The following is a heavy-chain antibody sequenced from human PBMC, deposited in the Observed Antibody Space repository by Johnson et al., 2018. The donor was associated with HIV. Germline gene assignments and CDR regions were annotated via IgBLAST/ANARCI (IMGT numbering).Heavy chain of an antibody. J-gene: IGHJ3*02. V-gene: IGHV3-43*01. Sequence: VQLVESGGVVVQPGGSLRLSCETSRFTFDDYAMHWVRQAPGKGLEWVSLISWDGGSTYYAESVTGRFTISRDNSKNSLYLQMNSLRTEDTALYYCAKDGSGDVRGAFDIWGQGKMVTVYS. CDR3: AKDGSGDVRGAFDI. CDR1: RFTFDDYA. CDR2: ISWDGGST. D-gene: IGHD6-19*01.